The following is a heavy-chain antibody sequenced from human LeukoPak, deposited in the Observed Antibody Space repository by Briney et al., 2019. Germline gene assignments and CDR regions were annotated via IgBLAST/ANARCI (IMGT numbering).Heavy chain of an antibody. D-gene: IGHD6-13*01. CDR1: GFTFSSYS. V-gene: IGHV3-21*01. J-gene: IGHJ6*02. CDR2: ISSSSSYI. CDR3: AKSGVGAAADPYGMDV. Sequence: GGSLRLSCAASGFTFSSYSMNWVRQAPGRGLDWVSSISSSSSYIYYADSVKGRFTISRDNAKNSLYLQMNSLRAEDTAVYYCAKSGVGAAADPYGMDVWGQGTTVTVSS.